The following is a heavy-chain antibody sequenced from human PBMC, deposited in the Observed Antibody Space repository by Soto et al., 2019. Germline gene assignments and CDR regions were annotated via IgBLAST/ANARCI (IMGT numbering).Heavy chain of an antibody. V-gene: IGHV3-66*01. D-gene: IGHD3-22*01. Sequence: GGSLRLSCAASGFTVGSNYMSWVRQAPGKGLEWVSVIYSGGSTYYADSVKGRFTISRDNSKNTLYLQMNSLRAEDTAVYYCATRNYYDSRGYYYYYYFDYWGQGTLVTVSS. J-gene: IGHJ4*02. CDR2: IYSGGST. CDR1: GFTVGSNY. CDR3: ATRNYYDSRGYYYYYYFDY.